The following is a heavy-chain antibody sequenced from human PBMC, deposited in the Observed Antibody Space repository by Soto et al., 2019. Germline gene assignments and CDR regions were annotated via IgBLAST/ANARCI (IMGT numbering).Heavy chain of an antibody. CDR3: AKELIAVAATGLDY. V-gene: IGHV3-9*01. Sequence: PGGSLRLSCAAPGFTLDDYSIHWVRQAPGKGLELVSGISWNSGSIGYADSVKGRFTISRDNAKNSLYLQMNSLRAEDTALYYCAKELIAVAATGLDYWGQGTLVTVSS. CDR1: GFTLDDYS. CDR2: ISWNSGSI. D-gene: IGHD6-19*01. J-gene: IGHJ4*02.